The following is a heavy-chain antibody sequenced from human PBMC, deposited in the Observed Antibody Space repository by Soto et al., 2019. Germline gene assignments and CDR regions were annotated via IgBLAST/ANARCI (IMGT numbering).Heavy chain of an antibody. CDR1: GGSISSVGYY. J-gene: IGHJ3*01. CDR3: ARAPDS. Sequence: QVQLPESGPGLVKPSETLAITCTVSGGSISSVGYYWSWIRQHPGKVLEWFGYIYNSGSTYYTASRTSLITIASDTARTQFSLQMNSVTAADTAVYYGARAPDSWGQGTMVTFSS. CDR2: IYNSGST. V-gene: IGHV4-31*01.